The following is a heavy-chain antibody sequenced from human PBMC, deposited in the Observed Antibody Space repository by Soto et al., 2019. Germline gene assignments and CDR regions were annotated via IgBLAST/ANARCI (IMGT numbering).Heavy chain of an antibody. D-gene: IGHD6-13*01. CDR3: AKALAAAGYNWLDP. CDR2: ISGSGGST. J-gene: IGHJ5*02. V-gene: IGHV3-23*01. CDR1: GFTFSSYA. Sequence: GGSLRLSCAASGFTFSSYAMSWVRQAPGKGLEWVSAISGSGGSTYYADSVKGRFTISRDNSKNTLYLQMNSLRAEDTAVYYCAKALAAAGYNWLDPWGQGTLVTISS.